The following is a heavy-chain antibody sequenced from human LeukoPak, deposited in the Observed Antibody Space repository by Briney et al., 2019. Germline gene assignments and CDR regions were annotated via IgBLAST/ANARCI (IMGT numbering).Heavy chain of an antibody. CDR2: ISTDNGNT. V-gene: IGHV1-18*01. CDR1: GYTFTSYG. CDR3: ARSNSYYDFWSGFRPFDP. D-gene: IGHD3-3*01. Sequence: GASVKVSCRASGYTFTSYGISWARQAPGRGLEWMGWISTDNGNTNYVQNLQGRVSMTRDTFTSTVYMELRSLRSDDTAVYYCARSNSYYDFWSGFRPFDPWGQGTLVTVSS. J-gene: IGHJ5*02.